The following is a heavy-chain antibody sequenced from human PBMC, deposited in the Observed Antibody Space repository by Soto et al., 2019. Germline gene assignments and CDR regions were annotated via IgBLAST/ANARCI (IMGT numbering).Heavy chain of an antibody. V-gene: IGHV3-23*01. CDR3: AKRLDGSWSDYNPMLDF. J-gene: IGHJ4*02. D-gene: IGHD3-10*01. CDR2: ISSSGVGT. Sequence: GGSLRLSCAASGFTFRSYAMSWVRQAPGKGLEWVSCISSSGVGTNYADSAKGRFAISRDNSKNTLYLQMNSLRAEDTAVYYCAKRLDGSWSDYNPMLDFWGQGTLVTVSS. CDR1: GFTFRSYA.